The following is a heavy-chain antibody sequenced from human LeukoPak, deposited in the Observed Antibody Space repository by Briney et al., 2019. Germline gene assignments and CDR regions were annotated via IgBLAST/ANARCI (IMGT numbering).Heavy chain of an antibody. CDR3: ARYSSTWPYWYFDL. J-gene: IGHJ2*01. V-gene: IGHV4-34*01. CDR1: GGSFSGYY. Sequence: SETPSLTCAVYGGSFSGYYWSWIRQPPGKGLEWIGEINHSGSTNYNPSLKSRVTISVDRSKNQFSLELTSVTAADTAVYYCARYSSTWPYWYFDLWGRGTLVTVSS. CDR2: INHSGST. D-gene: IGHD6-13*01.